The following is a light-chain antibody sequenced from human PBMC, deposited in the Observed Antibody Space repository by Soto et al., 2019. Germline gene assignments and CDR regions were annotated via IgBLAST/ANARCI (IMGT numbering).Light chain of an antibody. J-gene: IGKJ1*01. Sequence: DIQMTQSPSTLSASVGDRVTITCRASQSISSWLAWYQQKPGKAPKLLIYDASSLESGVPSWFSGSGSGTEFTLTISSLQPDDFATYYCQQYNSYSTTFGQGTKVEIK. V-gene: IGKV1-5*01. CDR1: QSISSW. CDR2: DAS. CDR3: QQYNSYSTT.